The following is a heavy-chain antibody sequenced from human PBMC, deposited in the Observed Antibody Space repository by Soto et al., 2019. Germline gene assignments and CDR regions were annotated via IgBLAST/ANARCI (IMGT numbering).Heavy chain of an antibody. Sequence: GGSLRLSCAASGFTFSSYAMSWVRQAPGKGLEWVSAISGSGGSTYYADSVKGRLTISRDNSKNTLYLQMNSLRAEDTAVYYCAKDSIEIVVVPAAYWRFWGQGTMVTVSS. CDR1: GFTFSSYA. CDR3: AKDSIEIVVVPAAYWRF. D-gene: IGHD2-2*01. V-gene: IGHV3-23*01. CDR2: ISGSGGST. J-gene: IGHJ3*01.